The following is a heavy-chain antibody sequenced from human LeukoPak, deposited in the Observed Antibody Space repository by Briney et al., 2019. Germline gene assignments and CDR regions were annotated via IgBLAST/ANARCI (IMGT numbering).Heavy chain of an antibody. V-gene: IGHV3-7*01. Sequence: GGSLRLSCAASGFTLRIDWMNWVRQAPGEGLEWVANIKEDGSETYYVDSVKGRFTMSRDNAKNSVYPRMNSLRAEDTAVYYCASVVGATGSSHYWGPGTLVIVSS. D-gene: IGHD1-26*01. J-gene: IGHJ4*02. CDR2: IKEDGSET. CDR3: ASVVGATGSSHY. CDR1: GFTLRIDW.